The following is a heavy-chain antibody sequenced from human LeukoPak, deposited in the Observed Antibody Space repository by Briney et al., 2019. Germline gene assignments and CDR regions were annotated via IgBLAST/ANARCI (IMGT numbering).Heavy chain of an antibody. J-gene: IGHJ6*04. CDR1: GGSISSYY. V-gene: IGHV4-59*01. CDR3: ARGLSVVVPAASGRTYYYYHGMDV. Sequence: SETLSLTCTVSGGSISSYYWSWIRQPPGKGLEWIGYIYYSGSTNYNPSLKSRVTISVDTSKNQFSLKLSSVTAADTAVYYCARGLSVVVPAASGRTYYYYHGMDVWGKGTTVTVSS. D-gene: IGHD2-2*01. CDR2: IYYSGST.